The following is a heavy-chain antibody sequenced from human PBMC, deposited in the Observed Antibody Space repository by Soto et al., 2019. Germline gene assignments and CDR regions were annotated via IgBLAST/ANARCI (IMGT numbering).Heavy chain of an antibody. CDR1: GFTFSNYA. CDR2: ISGSGGGT. D-gene: IGHD3-10*01. CDR3: TKDTFGAWDS. V-gene: IGHV3-23*01. Sequence: PGGSLRLSCAASGFTFSNYAMSWVRRAPGKGLEWVSSISGSGGGTFYADSVKGQFTISKDNFKNTLYLQMNSLRAEDTALYHCTKDTFGAWDSWGQGTLVTVSS. J-gene: IGHJ4*02.